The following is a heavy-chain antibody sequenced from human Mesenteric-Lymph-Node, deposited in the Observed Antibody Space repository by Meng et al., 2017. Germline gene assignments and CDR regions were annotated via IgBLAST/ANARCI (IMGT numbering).Heavy chain of an antibody. CDR1: GYTFTGYY. V-gene: IGHV1-2*02. CDR2: ITPNSGDT. J-gene: IGHJ4*02. CDR3: ARDRAYFFESSGYYHFDF. D-gene: IGHD3-22*01. Sequence: ASVKVSCKASGYTFTGYYMHWVRQAPGQGLEWMGLITPNSGDTKNAQKFQGRVTMTRDTSTSTVYMELSRLTSDDTAVYYCARDRAYFFESSGYYHFDFWGQGTLVTVSS.